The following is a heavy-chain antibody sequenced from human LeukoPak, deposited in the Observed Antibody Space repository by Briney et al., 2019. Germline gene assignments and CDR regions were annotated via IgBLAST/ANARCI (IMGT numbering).Heavy chain of an antibody. CDR2: TYYRSKWNS. Sequence: SQTLSLTCAISGDSVSSKSAAWNWIRQSPSRGLEWLGRTYYRSKWNSDYAVSVKSRITINTDTSKNQFPLQLNSVSPEDTAVYYCARGWELLDYWGQGTLVTVSS. CDR1: GDSVSSKSAA. J-gene: IGHJ4*02. CDR3: ARGWELLDY. V-gene: IGHV6-1*01. D-gene: IGHD1-26*01.